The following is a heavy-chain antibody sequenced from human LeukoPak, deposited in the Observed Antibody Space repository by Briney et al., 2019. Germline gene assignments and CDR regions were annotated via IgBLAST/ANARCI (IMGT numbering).Heavy chain of an antibody. CDR2: ISYDGSNK. Sequence: GGSLRLSCAASGFTFSSYGMHWVRQAPGKGLEWVAVISYDGSNKYYADSVKGRFTISRDNSKNTLYLQMNSLRAEDTAVYYCARDRAHSSSPTWFDPWGQGTLVTVSS. CDR1: GFTFSSYG. D-gene: IGHD6-6*01. CDR3: ARDRAHSSSPTWFDP. V-gene: IGHV3-30*03. J-gene: IGHJ5*02.